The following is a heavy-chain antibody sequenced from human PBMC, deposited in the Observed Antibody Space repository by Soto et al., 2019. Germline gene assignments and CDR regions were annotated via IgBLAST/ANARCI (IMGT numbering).Heavy chain of an antibody. D-gene: IGHD3-9*01. V-gene: IGHV1-3*01. CDR1: GYTFTSYA. J-gene: IGHJ4*02. CDR3: ARVGSNSDILTGSTYYFDY. CDR2: INAGDGNT. Sequence: ASVKVSCKASGYTFTSYAMHWVRQAPGQRLEWMGWINAGDGNTKYSQKFQGRVTITRDTSASTAYMELSSLGSEGTAVYYCARVGSNSDILTGSTYYFDYWGQGTLVTVSS.